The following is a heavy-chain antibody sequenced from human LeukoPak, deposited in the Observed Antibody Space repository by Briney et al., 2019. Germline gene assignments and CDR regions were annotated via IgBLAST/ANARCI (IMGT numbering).Heavy chain of an antibody. V-gene: IGHV4-31*03. D-gene: IGHD3-10*01. J-gene: IGHJ4*02. CDR2: IYYSGST. CDR3: ARAQGGSGSYGDDY. CDR1: GGSISSGGYY. Sequence: SETLSLTCTVSGGSISSGGYYWSWIRQHPGKGLEWIGYIYYSGSTYYNPSLRSRVTISVDTSKNQFSLKLSSVTAADTAVYYCARAQGGSGSYGDDYWGQGTLVTVSS.